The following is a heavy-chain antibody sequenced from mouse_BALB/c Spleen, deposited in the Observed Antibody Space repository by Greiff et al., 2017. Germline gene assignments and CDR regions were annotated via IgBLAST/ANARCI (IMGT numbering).Heavy chain of an antibody. CDR1: GYSITSGYY. CDR2: ISYDGSN. D-gene: IGHD2-4*01. J-gene: IGHJ3*01. V-gene: IGHV3-6*02. Sequence: ESGPGLVKPSQSLSLTCSVTGYSITSGYYWTWIRQFPGNKLEWMGYISYDGSNNYNPSLKNRISITRDTSKNQFFLKLNSVTTEDTATYYCARDGGYDFAWFAYWGQGTLVTVSA. CDR3: ARDGGYDFAWFAY.